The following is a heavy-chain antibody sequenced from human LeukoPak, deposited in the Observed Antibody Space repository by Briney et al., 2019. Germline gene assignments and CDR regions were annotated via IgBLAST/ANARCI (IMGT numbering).Heavy chain of an antibody. V-gene: IGHV3-7*01. CDR1: GFTFSIYW. J-gene: IGHJ4*02. Sequence: GGSLRLSCAASGFTFSIYWMTWVRQTPGKGLEWVAKIKHDGSEEYYVDSVKGRFTISRDNAKNSLYLQMNSLRAEDTAVYYCARDSRDYWGQGTLVTVSS. CDR2: IKHDGSEE. CDR3: ARDSRDY.